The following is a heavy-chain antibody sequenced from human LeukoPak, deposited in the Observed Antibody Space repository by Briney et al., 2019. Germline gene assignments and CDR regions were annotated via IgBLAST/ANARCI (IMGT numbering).Heavy chain of an antibody. CDR3: ARTQKLVPGGDI. CDR2: INPNSGGT. Sequence: ASVKVSCKASGYTFTGYYMHWVRQAPGQGLEWMGWINPNSGGTNYAQKFQGRVTMTRDTSISTAYMELSRLRSDDTAVYYCARTQKLVPGGDIWGQGTMVTVSS. J-gene: IGHJ3*02. V-gene: IGHV1-2*02. CDR1: GYTFTGYY. D-gene: IGHD6-6*01.